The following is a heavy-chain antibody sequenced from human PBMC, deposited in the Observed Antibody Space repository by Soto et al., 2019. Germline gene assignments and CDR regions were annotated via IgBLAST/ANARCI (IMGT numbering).Heavy chain of an antibody. J-gene: IGHJ5*02. CDR2: IYHSGST. Sequence: SETMSLTCAVSGGSISSGSYSWSWIRQPPGKGLEWIGYIYHSGSTYYNPSLKSRVTISVDRSNNQFSLKLSSVTAADTAIYYCARFYGDYRNWFDPWGQGTLVTVSS. V-gene: IGHV4-30-2*01. D-gene: IGHD4-17*01. CDR3: ARFYGDYRNWFDP. CDR1: GGSISSGSYS.